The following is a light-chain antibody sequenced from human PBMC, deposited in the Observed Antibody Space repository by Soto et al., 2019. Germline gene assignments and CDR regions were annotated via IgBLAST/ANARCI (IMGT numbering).Light chain of an antibody. CDR2: GAS. V-gene: IGKV3-20*01. CDR1: QSVSSSY. J-gene: IGKJ1*01. Sequence: EMVLTQSPGTLSLSPGERATLSCRASQSVSSSYLAWYQQKPGQAPRLLIYGASSRATGIPDRFSGSGSGTDFTLTISRLEPEDFAVYYCQQYGSSGTFGQGTQVEIK. CDR3: QQYGSSGT.